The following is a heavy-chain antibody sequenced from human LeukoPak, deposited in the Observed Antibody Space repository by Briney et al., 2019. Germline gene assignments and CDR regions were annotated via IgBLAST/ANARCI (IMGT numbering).Heavy chain of an antibody. J-gene: IGHJ6*02. CDR2: IYYSGST. D-gene: IGHD4-4*01. CDR3: ARGVSKMTTVGYYYYGMDV. V-gene: IGHV4-59*08. Sequence: SETLSLTCSVSGGSISGYCWSWIRQPPGKGLEWIGYIYYSGSTNYNPSLKSRVTISVDTSKNQFSLKLSSVTAADTAVYYCARGVSKMTTVGYYYYGMDVWGQGTTVTVSS. CDR1: GGSISGYC.